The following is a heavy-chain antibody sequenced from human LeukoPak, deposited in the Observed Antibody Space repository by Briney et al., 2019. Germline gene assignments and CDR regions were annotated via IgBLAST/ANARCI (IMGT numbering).Heavy chain of an antibody. D-gene: IGHD3-22*01. V-gene: IGHV3-43*02. CDR3: AKDYYYDSSGFTFGWRIPFDY. Sequence: PGGSLRLSCAASGFTFDDYAMHWVRQAPGKGLEWVSLISGDGGSTYYADSVKGRFTISRDNSKNSLYLQMNSLRSEDTALYYCAKDYYYDSSGFTFGWRIPFDYWGQGTLVTVSS. CDR2: ISGDGGST. CDR1: GFTFDDYA. J-gene: IGHJ4*02.